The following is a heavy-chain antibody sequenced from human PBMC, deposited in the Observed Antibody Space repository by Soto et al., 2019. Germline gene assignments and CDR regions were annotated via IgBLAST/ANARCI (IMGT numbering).Heavy chain of an antibody. CDR1: EDTFRNYA. Sequence: QVELVQSGAEVKTPGSSVKVSCQASEDTFRNYAISWVRQAPGQGLEWMGCIIPIFGTANYAQKFQGRVTLTADTSANTVNLERSSLRSENTAVYYCARTKYDSSAYYYWYLGLWGRGTLVTVSS. D-gene: IGHD3-22*01. CDR2: IIPIFGTA. V-gene: IGHV1-69*06. CDR3: ARTKYDSSAYYYWYLGL. J-gene: IGHJ2*01.